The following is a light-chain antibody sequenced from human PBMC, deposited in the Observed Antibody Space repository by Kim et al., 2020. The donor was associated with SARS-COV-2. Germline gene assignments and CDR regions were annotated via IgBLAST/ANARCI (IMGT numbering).Light chain of an antibody. CDR2: LNRDGSH. V-gene: IGLV4-69*01. CDR1: SGHSSYA. Sequence: AQVKLHGTLSSGHSSYAIAWHQQRPEKGPRYLMNLNRDGSHTKGDGIPDRFSGSSSGAERYLTISSLQSEDEADYYCQTWDTGIRVFGGGTQLTVL. J-gene: IGLJ3*02. CDR3: QTWDTGIRV.